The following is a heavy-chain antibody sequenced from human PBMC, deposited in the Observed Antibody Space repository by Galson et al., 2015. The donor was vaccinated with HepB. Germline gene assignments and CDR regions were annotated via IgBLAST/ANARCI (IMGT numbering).Heavy chain of an antibody. D-gene: IGHD5-12*01. Sequence: SEPLSLTCAVYGGSFSGYYWSWIRQPPGKGLEWIGEINHSGSTNYNPSLKSRVTISVDTSKNQFSLKLSSVTAADTAVYYCARAGYSGYDLDYWGQGTLVTVSS. CDR3: ARAGYSGYDLDY. CDR1: GGSFSGYY. V-gene: IGHV4-34*01. CDR2: INHSGST. J-gene: IGHJ4*02.